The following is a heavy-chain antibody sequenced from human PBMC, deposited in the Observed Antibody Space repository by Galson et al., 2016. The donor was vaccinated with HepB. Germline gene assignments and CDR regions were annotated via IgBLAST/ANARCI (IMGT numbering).Heavy chain of an antibody. D-gene: IGHD5-24*01. CDR2: ISPIRGGT. Sequence: SVKVSCTAFGYTFILYSMVWVRQAPGQGLEWVGKISPIRGGTSYAQKFYDRVTMTTDTSTNTVYMELNNLRSEDTAVYCCAGGARFLHGLDFWGQGALVTVSS. CDR1: GYTFILYS. V-gene: IGHV1-46*01. J-gene: IGHJ4*02. CDR3: AGGARFLHGLDF.